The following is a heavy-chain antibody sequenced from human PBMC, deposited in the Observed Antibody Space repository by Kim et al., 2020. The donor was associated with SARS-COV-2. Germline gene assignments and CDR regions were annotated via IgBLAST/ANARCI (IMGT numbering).Heavy chain of an antibody. CDR3: TRHVPGTNCSDS. Sequence: GGSLRLSCAASGFTFSNFWMDWVRQAPGKGLVWVARINTDGSSTAYAASVKGRSTFSRDNAMATLHLKMNSLTVEAAPVYYCTRHVPGTNCSDSSGQRT. J-gene: IGHJ5*01. CDR1: GFTFSNFW. CDR2: INTDGSST. V-gene: IGHV3-74*01. D-gene: IGHD1-7*01.